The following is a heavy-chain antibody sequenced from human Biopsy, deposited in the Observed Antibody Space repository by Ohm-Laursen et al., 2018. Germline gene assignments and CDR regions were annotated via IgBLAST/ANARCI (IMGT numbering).Heavy chain of an antibody. CDR1: GYAVTEFS. Sequence: SSVKVSCKVSGYAVTEFSMHWVRQTGGKGLEWMGGFDREERKTVYAEKFQGRVTMTEDTSTDTVYMEVTSLRSDDTAVYYCATGPYYDTRFYYNVRPFDFWGQGTLVTVSS. CDR3: ATGPYYDTRFYYNVRPFDF. V-gene: IGHV1-24*01. J-gene: IGHJ4*02. CDR2: FDREERKT. D-gene: IGHD3-10*01.